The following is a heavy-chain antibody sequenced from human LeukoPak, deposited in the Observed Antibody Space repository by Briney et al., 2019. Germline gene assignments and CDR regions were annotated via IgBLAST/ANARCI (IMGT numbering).Heavy chain of an antibody. J-gene: IGHJ4*02. Sequence: GGSLRLSCAASGFTFSNSYMHWVRQAPGKGLVWVSRIDNDGSTSYADSVKGRFTISRDNAKNTLYLQMNSLRAEDTAVYFCARRSDYRYYFDYCGQGTLVTVSS. CDR3: ARRSDYRYYFDY. CDR2: IDNDGST. V-gene: IGHV3-74*01. CDR1: GFTFSNSY. D-gene: IGHD4-11*01.